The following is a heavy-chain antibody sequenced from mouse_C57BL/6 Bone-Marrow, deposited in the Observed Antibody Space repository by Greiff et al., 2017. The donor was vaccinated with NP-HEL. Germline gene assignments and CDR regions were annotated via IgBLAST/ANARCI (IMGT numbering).Heavy chain of an antibody. D-gene: IGHD2-2*01. CDR1: GFTFSDAW. J-gene: IGHJ3*01. CDR2: IRNKANNHAT. CDR3: TRAGLRAWFAY. Sequence: EVQVVESGGGLVQPGGSMKLSCAASGFTFSDAWMDWVRQSPEKGLEWVAEIRNKANNHATYYAESVKGRFTISRDDSKSSVYLQMNSLRAEDTGIYYCTRAGLRAWFAYWGQGTLVTVSA. V-gene: IGHV6-6*01.